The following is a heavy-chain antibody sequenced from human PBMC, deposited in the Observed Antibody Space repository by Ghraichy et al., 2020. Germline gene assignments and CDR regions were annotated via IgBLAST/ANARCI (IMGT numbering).Heavy chain of an antibody. V-gene: IGHV3-23*01. Sequence: GGSLRLSCAGSGFTFSHYAMNWVRQATGKGLEWVSAISGSGDKTYYGDSVKGRFTISRDNSKSTLYLQMNSLRAEDTAIYYCVKEPMVTSNYYMDVWGKGTTVTVSS. CDR3: VKEPMVTSNYYMDV. CDR2: ISGSGDKT. D-gene: IGHD4-23*01. J-gene: IGHJ6*03. CDR1: GFTFSHYA.